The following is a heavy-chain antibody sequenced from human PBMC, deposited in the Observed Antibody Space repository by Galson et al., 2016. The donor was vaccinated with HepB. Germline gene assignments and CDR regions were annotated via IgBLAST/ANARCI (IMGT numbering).Heavy chain of an antibody. CDR1: GYTFTDSS. J-gene: IGHJ4*02. D-gene: IGHD3-22*01. CDR2: INPSNGAT. CDR3: ARELGYETGGYYGYDFGIDD. Sequence: SVKVSCKASGYTFTDSSLHWVRQAPGRGLEWVGWINPSNGATKTARKFEDRVSMYRDTTISTAYMEVIRLRFDDTAVYFCARELGYETGGYYGYDFGIDDWGQGTPVTGS. V-gene: IGHV1-2*02.